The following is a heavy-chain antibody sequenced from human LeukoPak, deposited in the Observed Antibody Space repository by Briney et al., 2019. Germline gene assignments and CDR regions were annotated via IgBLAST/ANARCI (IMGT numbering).Heavy chain of an antibody. D-gene: IGHD2-21*02. V-gene: IGHV3-48*03. CDR1: GFTFSSYE. J-gene: IGHJ4*02. CDR2: ISSSGSTI. CDR3: AKVGPYCGDDCPDY. Sequence: GGSLRLSCAASGFTFSSYEMNWVRQAPGKGLEWVSYISSSGSTIYYADSVKGRFTISRDNAKNSLYLQMNSLRAEDTAVYYCAKVGPYCGDDCPDYWGQGTLVTVSS.